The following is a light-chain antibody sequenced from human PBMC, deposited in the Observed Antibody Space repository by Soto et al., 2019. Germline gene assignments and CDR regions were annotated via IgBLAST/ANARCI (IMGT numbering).Light chain of an antibody. CDR3: QRTSNAPIT. Sequence: DIQLTQSPSSLSASVGDRVSITCRMSKGISSYLNWHRQKSGKLPKLLMYSASNLQCGVPSRFSGCGSETDFTLSISCLQPEDVATYYVQRTSNAPITFGPLTRLEI. CDR2: SAS. V-gene: IGKV1-27*01. J-gene: IGKJ5*01. CDR1: KGISSY.